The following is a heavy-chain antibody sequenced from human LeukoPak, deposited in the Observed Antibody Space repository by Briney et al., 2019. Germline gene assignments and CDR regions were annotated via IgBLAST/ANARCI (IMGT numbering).Heavy chain of an antibody. Sequence: PSETLSLTCAVYGGSFSGYYWSWIRQPPGKGLEWIGEINHSGSTNYNPSLKSRVTISVDTSKNQFSLKLSSVTAADTAVYYCARSERTYDILTGFDYWGQGTLVTVSS. D-gene: IGHD3-9*01. V-gene: IGHV4-34*01. CDR1: GGSFSGYY. CDR3: ARSERTYDILTGFDY. CDR2: INHSGST. J-gene: IGHJ4*02.